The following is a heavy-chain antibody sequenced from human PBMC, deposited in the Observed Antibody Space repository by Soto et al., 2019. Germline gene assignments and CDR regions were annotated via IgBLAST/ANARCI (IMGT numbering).Heavy chain of an antibody. CDR1: GYIFTNHW. V-gene: IGHV5-51*01. CDR2: IFPGDSDT. Sequence: GESLKISCKGSGYIFTNHWIGWVRQMPGKGLEWMGIIFPGDSDTRYSPSFEGQVIISADKSISTAYLQWSSLKASDTAIYYCARTDTAKLPSDHWGQGTLGTVSS. CDR3: ARTDTAKLPSDH. J-gene: IGHJ4*02. D-gene: IGHD5-18*01.